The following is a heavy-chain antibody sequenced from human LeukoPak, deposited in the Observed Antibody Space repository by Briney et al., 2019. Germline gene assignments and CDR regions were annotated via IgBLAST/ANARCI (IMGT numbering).Heavy chain of an antibody. V-gene: IGHV3-23*01. CDR3: AKNGDRGAYCTGGTCYPYFYYYMDV. D-gene: IGHD2-15*01. CDR2: ISSTGGTT. CDR1: GFTFSSYW. J-gene: IGHJ6*03. Sequence: GGSLRLSCAASGFTFSSYWMTWVRQAPGKGLEWVSSISSTGGTTYYADSVKGRFTISRDNSKNTLYLQMNSLRAEDTAIYYCAKNGDRGAYCTGGTCYPYFYYYMDVWGKGTTVTI.